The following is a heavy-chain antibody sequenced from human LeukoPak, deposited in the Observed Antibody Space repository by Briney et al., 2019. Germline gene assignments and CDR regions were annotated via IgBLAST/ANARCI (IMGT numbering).Heavy chain of an antibody. CDR3: ATSSVGDGRPKIGELQF. CDR1: GYTLTELS. D-gene: IGHD3-10*01. V-gene: IGHV1-24*01. J-gene: IGHJ4*02. Sequence: ASVKVSCKVSGYTLTELSMRWVRQAPGKGLEWMGGFDPEDGETIYAQKFQGRVTMTEDTSTDTAYMELSSLRSEDTAVYYCATSSVGDGRPKIGELQFWGQGTLVTVSS. CDR2: FDPEDGET.